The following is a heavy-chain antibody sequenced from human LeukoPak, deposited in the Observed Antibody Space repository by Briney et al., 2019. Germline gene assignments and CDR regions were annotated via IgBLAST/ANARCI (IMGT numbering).Heavy chain of an antibody. V-gene: IGHV3-30*04. Sequence: GRSLRLSCAASGFTFSSYAMHWVRQAPGKGLEWVAVISYDGSNKYYADSVKGRFTISRDNSKNTLYLQMNSLRAEDTAVYYCARDRRADRVIDYWGQGTLVTVSS. CDR2: ISYDGSNK. D-gene: IGHD3-22*01. CDR3: ARDRRADRVIDY. CDR1: GFTFSSYA. J-gene: IGHJ4*02.